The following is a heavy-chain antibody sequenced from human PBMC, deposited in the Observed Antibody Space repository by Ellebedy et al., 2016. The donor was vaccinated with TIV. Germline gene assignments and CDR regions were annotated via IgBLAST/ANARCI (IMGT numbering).Heavy chain of an antibody. D-gene: IGHD4-17*01. J-gene: IGHJ4*02. CDR2: IDSDGSST. V-gene: IGHV3-74*01. Sequence: GESLKISCAASGFTFSSYWMHWVRQAPGKGLVWVSRIDSDGSSTTYVDSVKGRFTISRDNAKNTLYLQMNSLRAKETAVYYCARDVTVTTTEAFDYWGQGTLVTVSS. CDR3: ARDVTVTTTEAFDY. CDR1: GFTFSSYW.